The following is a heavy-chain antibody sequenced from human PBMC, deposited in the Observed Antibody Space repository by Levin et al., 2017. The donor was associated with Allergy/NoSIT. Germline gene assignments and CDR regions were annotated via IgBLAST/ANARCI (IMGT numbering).Heavy chain of an antibody. CDR2: IKWNGGDT. J-gene: IGHJ3*01. D-gene: IGHD3-22*01. CDR3: ARASRDSSARGALDL. CDR1: GFTFDDHD. V-gene: IGHV3-20*01. Sequence: PGGSLRLSCAASGFTFDDHDMSWVRQAPGKGLEWVSAIKWNGGDTYYADSLKGRFTISRDNAKRSLDLQMNSLRDEDTAWYHCARASRDSSARGALDLWGQGTMVTVSS.